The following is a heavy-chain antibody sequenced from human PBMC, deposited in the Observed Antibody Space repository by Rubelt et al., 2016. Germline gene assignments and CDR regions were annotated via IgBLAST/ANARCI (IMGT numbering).Heavy chain of an antibody. V-gene: IGHV4-34*01. D-gene: IGHD3-22*01. J-gene: IGHJ4*02. CDR3: ARGKEGLGVTMMDY. Sequence: QVQLQQWGAGLLKPSETLSLTCAVYGGSFSGYYWSWIRQPPGKGLEWIGEINHSGSTNYNPSLKSRVTISVDTCKNQFSLKLSSVTAADTAVYYCARGKEGLGVTMMDYWGQGTLVTVSS. CDR2: INHSGST. CDR1: GGSFSGYY.